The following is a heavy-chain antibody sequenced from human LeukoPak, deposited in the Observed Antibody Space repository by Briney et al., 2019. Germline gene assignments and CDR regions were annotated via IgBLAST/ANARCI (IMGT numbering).Heavy chain of an antibody. D-gene: IGHD1-26*01. CDR2: INHSGST. J-gene: IGHJ4*02. Sequence: PSETLSLTCAVYGGSFSGYYWSWIRQPPGKGLDWIGEINHSGSTNYNPSLKSRVTISVDTSKNQFSLKLSSVTAADTAVYYCARGRLVGATTFPNVLGFDYWGQGTLVTVSS. CDR3: ARGRLVGATTFPNVLGFDY. V-gene: IGHV4-34*01. CDR1: GGSFSGYY.